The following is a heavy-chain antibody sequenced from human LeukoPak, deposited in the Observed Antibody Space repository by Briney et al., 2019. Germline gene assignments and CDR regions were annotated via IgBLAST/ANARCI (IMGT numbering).Heavy chain of an antibody. D-gene: IGHD2-8*02. J-gene: IGHJ3*02. Sequence: GGSLRLSCSASGFSFSTYDMHGVRQGTGRGLEWVSGICIPGDTYYQGSVKGRFTISRENDKNSLYLQMNSLRAGDTAVYYCARAARFLHSTGAHAFDIWGQGTMVSVSS. CDR3: ARAARFLHSTGAHAFDI. CDR2: ICIPGDT. CDR1: GFSFSTYD. V-gene: IGHV3-13*01.